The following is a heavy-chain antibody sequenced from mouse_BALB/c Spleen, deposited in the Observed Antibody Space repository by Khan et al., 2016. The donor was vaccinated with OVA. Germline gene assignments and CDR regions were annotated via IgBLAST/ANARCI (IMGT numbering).Heavy chain of an antibody. J-gene: IGHJ4*01. CDR1: GYTFTNYW. CDR3: TREGTTVDAMDY. CDR2: IYPSDSYT. V-gene: IGHV1-69*02. D-gene: IGHD1-1*01. Sequence: QVQLKQSGAELVRPGASVKLSCKTSGYTFTNYWVNWVRQRPGQGLEWIGNIYPSDSYTNYNQKLKDKATLTVDTSSSPAYIQLSSQTSEDSAVYYCTREGTTVDAMDYWGQGTSGTVSS.